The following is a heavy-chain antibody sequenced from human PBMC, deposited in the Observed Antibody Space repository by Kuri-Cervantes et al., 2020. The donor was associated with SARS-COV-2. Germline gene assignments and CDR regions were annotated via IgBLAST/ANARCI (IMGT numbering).Heavy chain of an antibody. D-gene: IGHD2-15*01. Sequence: ASVKVSCKASGYTFTNYGITWVRQAPGQGLEWMGWINPNSGGTNYAQKFQGRVTMTRDTSISTAYMELSRLRSDDTAVYYCARDVCSGGSCYHYYMDVWGKGTTVTVSS. CDR2: INPNSGGT. J-gene: IGHJ6*03. V-gene: IGHV1-2*02. CDR1: GYTFTNYG. CDR3: ARDVCSGGSCYHYYMDV.